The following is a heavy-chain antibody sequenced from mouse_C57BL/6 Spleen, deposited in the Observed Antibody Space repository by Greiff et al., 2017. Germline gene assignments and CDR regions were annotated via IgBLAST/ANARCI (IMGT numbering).Heavy chain of an antibody. CDR2: INPYNGGT. V-gene: IGHV1-19*01. Sequence: VQLQQSGPVLVKPGASVKMSCKASGYTFTDYYMNWVKQSHGKSLEWIGVINPYNGGTSYNQKFKGKATLTVDKSSSTAYMELNSLTSEDSAVYYCAIITTALYYFDYWGQGTTLTVSS. D-gene: IGHD1-1*01. CDR3: AIITTALYYFDY. J-gene: IGHJ2*01. CDR1: GYTFTDYY.